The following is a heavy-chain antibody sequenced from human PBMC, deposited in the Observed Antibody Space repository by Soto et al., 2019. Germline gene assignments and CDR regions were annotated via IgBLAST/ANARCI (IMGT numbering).Heavy chain of an antibody. V-gene: IGHV1-69*13. J-gene: IGHJ4*02. CDR3: ASTYSSSWYRAGLDY. CDR2: IIPIFGTA. CDR1: GGTFSSYA. D-gene: IGHD6-13*01. Sequence: VASVKVSCKASGGTFSSYAISRVRQAPGQGLEWMGGIIPIFGTANYAQKFQGRVTITADESTSTAYMELSSLRSGDTAVYYCASTYSSSWYRAGLDYWGQGTLVTVSS.